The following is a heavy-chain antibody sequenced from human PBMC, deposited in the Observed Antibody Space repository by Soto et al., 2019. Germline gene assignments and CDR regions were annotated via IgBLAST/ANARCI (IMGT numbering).Heavy chain of an antibody. V-gene: IGHV3-48*02. D-gene: IGHD6-19*01. CDR3: AACRPASPYGWFYAMDV. CDR1: GFSISAYS. Sequence: EVQLVESGGGLVNPGGSLRLSCTASGFSISAYSLQWVRQVPGKGLEWVSYISSGSTSIYYADSGKGRFTISRDNAENSPFLQMDSLRDEETAVYYCAACRPASPYGWFYAMDVWGEGTSGSVSS. J-gene: IGHJ6*04. CDR2: ISSGSTSI.